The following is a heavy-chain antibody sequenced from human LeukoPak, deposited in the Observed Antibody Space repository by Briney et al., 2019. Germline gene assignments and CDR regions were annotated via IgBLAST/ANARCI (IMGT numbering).Heavy chain of an antibody. D-gene: IGHD2-8*01. CDR2: ISSSSSYI. CDR1: GFTFSSYS. J-gene: IGHJ5*02. Sequence: GGSLRLSCAASGFTFSSYSMSWVRQAPGKGLEWVSSISSSSSYIYYADSVKGRFTISRDNAKNSLYLQMNSLRAEDTAVYYCARGGYCTNGVCPTGNWFDPWGQGTLVTVSS. V-gene: IGHV3-21*01. CDR3: ARGGYCTNGVCPTGNWFDP.